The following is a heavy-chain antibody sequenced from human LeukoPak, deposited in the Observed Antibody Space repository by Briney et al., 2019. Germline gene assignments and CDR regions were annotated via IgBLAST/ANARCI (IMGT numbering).Heavy chain of an antibody. Sequence: GGSLRLSCAASGFTFSDYYMSWIRQAPGKGLEWVSYISSSGSIIYYADSVKGRFTISRDNAKNSMYLQMNSLRAEDTAVYYCARDEPTVTTGPPVGSWGQGTLVTVSS. J-gene: IGHJ4*02. CDR3: ARDEPTVTTGPPVGS. CDR1: GFTFSDYY. V-gene: IGHV3-11*04. CDR2: ISSSGSII. D-gene: IGHD4-17*01.